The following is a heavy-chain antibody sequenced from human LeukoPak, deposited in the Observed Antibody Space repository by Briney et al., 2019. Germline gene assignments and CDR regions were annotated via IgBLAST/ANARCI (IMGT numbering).Heavy chain of an antibody. Sequence: ASVKVSCKASGGTFSSYAISWVRQAPGQGLEWMGRIIPILGIANYAQKFQGRVTITADKSTSTAYMELSSLRSEDTAVYYCAREGGINSYGLDYWGQGTLVTVSS. D-gene: IGHD5-18*01. CDR3: AREGGINSYGLDY. CDR2: IIPILGIA. V-gene: IGHV1-69*04. CDR1: GGTFSSYA. J-gene: IGHJ4*02.